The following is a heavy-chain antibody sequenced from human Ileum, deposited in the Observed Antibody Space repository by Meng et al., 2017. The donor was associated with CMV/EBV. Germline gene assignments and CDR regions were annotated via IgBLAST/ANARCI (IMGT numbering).Heavy chain of an antibody. J-gene: IGHJ4*02. V-gene: IGHV3-23*01. CDR1: GFTFSSYA. CDR3: ARQGGALSGSSAY. Sequence: ETLSLTCAASGFTFSSYAINWVRQAPGKGLEWVSSVSGSGGVTYYAGSVKGRFTISSDDSNNTVYLQMNSLRADDTAAYYCARQGGALSGSSAYWGQGTSVTVSS. CDR2: VSGSGGVT. D-gene: IGHD1-26*01.